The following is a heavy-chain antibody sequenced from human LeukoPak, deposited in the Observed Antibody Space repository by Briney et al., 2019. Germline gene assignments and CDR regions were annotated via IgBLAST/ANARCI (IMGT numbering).Heavy chain of an antibody. Sequence: SETLSLTRAVSGGPFSGYFWSWIRQSSGKGLEWIGEIHNSGTTNYNPSLNSRVTISEDTSKNQFYLNLSSVTAADTAVYYCARRYYYNLGSFPFDFWGRGTLVTVSS. CDR1: GGPFSGYF. J-gene: IGHJ4*02. CDR3: ARRYYYNLGSFPFDF. D-gene: IGHD3-10*01. V-gene: IGHV4-34*01. CDR2: IHNSGTT.